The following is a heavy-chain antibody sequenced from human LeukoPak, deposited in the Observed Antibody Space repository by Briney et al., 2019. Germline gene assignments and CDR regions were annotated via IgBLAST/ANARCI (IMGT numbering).Heavy chain of an antibody. CDR2: IYYSGST. J-gene: IGHJ6*02. D-gene: IGHD4-17*01. CDR1: GGSISSYY. CDR3: ARSTGTVTMPYYYGMDV. V-gene: IGHV4-59*01. Sequence: SEILSLTCTVSGGSISSYYWSWIRQPPGMGLEWIGYIYYSGSTDYNPSLKSRVTISVDTSKNQFSLKLSSVTAADTAMYYCARSTGTVTMPYYYGMDVWGQGTTVTVSS.